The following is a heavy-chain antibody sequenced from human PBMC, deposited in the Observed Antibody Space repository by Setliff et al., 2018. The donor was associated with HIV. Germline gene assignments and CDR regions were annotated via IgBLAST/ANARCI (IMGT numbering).Heavy chain of an antibody. J-gene: IGHJ4*02. CDR3: ARTAPMLRGTIIRWDN. D-gene: IGHD3-10*01. CDR2: IYYSGST. Sequence: PSETLSLTCTVSGGSITYGGHYWSWIRQHPGKDLELIGYIYYSGSTYYNPSLKSRLTISVDTSKNEFSLKLRSVTAADTAVYYCARTAPMLRGTIIRWDNWGQGTLVTVSS. V-gene: IGHV4-31*03. CDR1: GGSITYGGHY.